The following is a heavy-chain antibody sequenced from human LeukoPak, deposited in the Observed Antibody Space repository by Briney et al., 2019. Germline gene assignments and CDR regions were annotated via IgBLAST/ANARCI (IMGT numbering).Heavy chain of an antibody. CDR2: IYYSGST. V-gene: IGHV4-39*01. CDR1: GGSISSSSYY. CDR3: TRNNWSIDYGMDV. D-gene: IGHD1-20*01. J-gene: IGHJ6*02. Sequence: KASETLSLTCTVSGGSISSSSYYWGWIRQPPGKGLEWIGSIYYSGSTYYNPSLKSRVTISVDTSKNQFSLKLSSVTAADTAVYYCTRNNWSIDYGMDVWGQGTTVIVSS.